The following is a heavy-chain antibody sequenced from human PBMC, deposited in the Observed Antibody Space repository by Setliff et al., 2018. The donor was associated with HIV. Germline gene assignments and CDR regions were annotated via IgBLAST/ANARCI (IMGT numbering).Heavy chain of an antibody. CDR3: ARSRPTWEIDF. CDR2: IDHTGRI. Sequence: SETLSLTCAVYGGSFSGYYWNWIRQAPRKGLEWIGEIDHTGRINYNPSLKSRVTMSVDTSKNQFSLKLESVTAADRGVYYCARSRPTWEIDFWGQGKLVTVSS. D-gene: IGHD1-26*01. V-gene: IGHV4-34*01. J-gene: IGHJ4*02. CDR1: GGSFSGYY.